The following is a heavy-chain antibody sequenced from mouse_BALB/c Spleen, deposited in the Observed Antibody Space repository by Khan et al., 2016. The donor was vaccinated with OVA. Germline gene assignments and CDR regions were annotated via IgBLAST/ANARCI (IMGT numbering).Heavy chain of an antibody. V-gene: IGHV1-77*01. CDR2: ISPGSGDT. J-gene: IGHJ3*01. CDR3: ARRNYFGYTLAY. D-gene: IGHD1-2*01. CDR1: GYTFTDYY. Sequence: QVQLKQPGAELARPGASVKLSCKASGYTFTDYYINWVKQRTGQGLEWIGEISPGSGDTYYNERFKGKATLTADKSSSTAYMQLSSLTSEASAVYCCARRNYFGYTLAYWGQGTLVTVSA.